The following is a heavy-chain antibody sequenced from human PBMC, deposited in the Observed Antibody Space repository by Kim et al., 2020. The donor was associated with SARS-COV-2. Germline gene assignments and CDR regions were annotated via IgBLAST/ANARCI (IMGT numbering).Heavy chain of an antibody. CDR2: IYPPDSDT. V-gene: IGHV5-51*01. D-gene: IGHD3-10*01. J-gene: IGHJ3*01. CDR1: GYTFTSHW. Sequence: GESLKISCRASGYTFTSHWIGWVRQVPGKGLEWMGIIYPPDSDTRYRPSFQGQVTISVDKAINTAYLQWNSLQASDIAIYYCARQGKDASYYTFDLWGQGTMVTVSS. CDR3: ARQGKDASYYTFDL.